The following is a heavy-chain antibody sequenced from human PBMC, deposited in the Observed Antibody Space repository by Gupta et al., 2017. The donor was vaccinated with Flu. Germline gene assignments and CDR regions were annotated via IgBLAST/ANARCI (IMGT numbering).Heavy chain of an antibody. CDR1: GGSVSSSRYF. J-gene: IGHJ5*01. Sequence: QLQLQESGPGLVKPSETLSLTCTVSGGSVSSSRYFWGWIRQPPGKGLEWIGSIYYNGRTYYHPSLTSRVTISVDMSKNQITLSLSSVTAADTAVYYCARHSPGDVAVVPAPMNRWFDSWGQGVLVTVTS. D-gene: IGHD2-2*01. CDR2: IYYNGRT. CDR3: ARHSPGDVAVVPAPMNRWFDS. V-gene: IGHV4-39*01.